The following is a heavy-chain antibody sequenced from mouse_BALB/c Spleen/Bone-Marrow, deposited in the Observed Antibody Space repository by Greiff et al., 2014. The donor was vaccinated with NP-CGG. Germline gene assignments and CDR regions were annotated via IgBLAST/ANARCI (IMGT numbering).Heavy chain of an antibody. CDR2: ISGGSSTI. V-gene: IGHV5-17*02. CDR1: GFTFSNFG. CDR3: GRLYYGSSYAMDY. Sequence: EVHLVESGGGLVQPGGSRKLSCAASGFTFSNFGMQWVRQAPEKGLEWVAYISGGSSTIYYADTVKGRFTISRDNPKNSLFLQMTSLRSEDTAMYYCGRLYYGSSYAMDYWGQGTSVTVSS. J-gene: IGHJ4*01. D-gene: IGHD1-1*01.